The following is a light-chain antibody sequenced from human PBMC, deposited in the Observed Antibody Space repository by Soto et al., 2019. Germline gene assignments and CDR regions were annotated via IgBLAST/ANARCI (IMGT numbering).Light chain of an antibody. CDR2: ENN. CDR1: SSNLGNNF. J-gene: IGLJ1*01. CDR3: GTWDSSLRGYV. V-gene: IGLV1-51*02. Sequence: QSVLTQPPSVSAAPGQKVTISCSGSSSNLGNNFVSWYQHLPGTAPKLLIYENNKRPSGIPDRFSGSKSGTPASLGITGLQTGDEADYYCGTWDSSLRGYVFATGTKVTVL.